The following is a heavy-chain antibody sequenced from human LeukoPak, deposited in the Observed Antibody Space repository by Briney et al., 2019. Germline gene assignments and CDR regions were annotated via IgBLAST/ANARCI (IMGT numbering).Heavy chain of an antibody. CDR3: ARGVTAYPYYFDY. J-gene: IGHJ4*02. Sequence: ASETLSLTCTVSGGSISSYYWSWIRQPPGKGLEWIGYIYYSGSTTYNPSLKSRVTISVDTSNHQFSLKLSSVTAADTAVYYCARGVTAYPYYFDYWGQGTLVTVSS. V-gene: IGHV4-59*01. CDR1: GGSISSYY. D-gene: IGHD2-21*02. CDR2: IYYSGST.